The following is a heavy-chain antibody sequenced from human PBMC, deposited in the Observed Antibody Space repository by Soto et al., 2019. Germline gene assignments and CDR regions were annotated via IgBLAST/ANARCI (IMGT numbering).Heavy chain of an antibody. V-gene: IGHV4-34*01. CDR1: GGSFSGYY. Sequence: SETLSLTCAVYGGSFSGYYWSWIRQPPGKGLEWIGEINHSGSTNYNPSLKSRVTISVDTSKNQFSLKLSSVTAADTAVYYCASKQQLVSFGFDPWGQGTLVTVSS. J-gene: IGHJ5*02. CDR3: ASKQQLVSFGFDP. D-gene: IGHD6-13*01. CDR2: INHSGST.